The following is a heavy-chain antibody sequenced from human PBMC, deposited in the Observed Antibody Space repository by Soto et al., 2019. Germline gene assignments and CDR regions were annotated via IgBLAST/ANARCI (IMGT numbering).Heavy chain of an antibody. CDR2: VIPLFSVS. J-gene: IGHJ6*02. CDR3: AAGGLGVGGYFYYGLDV. CDR1: GGTLTRFA. Sequence: GASVKVSCKVSGGTLTRFAISWVRQAPGQGLEWMGGVIPLFSVSRQSEKLQERVTVTADEATSTVYLELRSLKSDDTAIYYCAAGGLGVGGYFYYGLDVWGQGTTVTVSS. V-gene: IGHV1-69*13. D-gene: IGHD2-15*01.